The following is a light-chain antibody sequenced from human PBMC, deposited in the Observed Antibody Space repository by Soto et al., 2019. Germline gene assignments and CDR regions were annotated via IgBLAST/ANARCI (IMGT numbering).Light chain of an antibody. Sequence: DIQITQSPSSLSSSVGDRLTITCRASQSISSYLNWYQQKPGKAPKLLIYAASSLQSGVPSRFSGSGSGTEFTLTISSLQPDDFATYYCQHYNSYWTFGQGTKVDIK. V-gene: IGKV1-39*01. CDR3: QHYNSYWT. CDR2: AAS. CDR1: QSISSY. J-gene: IGKJ1*01.